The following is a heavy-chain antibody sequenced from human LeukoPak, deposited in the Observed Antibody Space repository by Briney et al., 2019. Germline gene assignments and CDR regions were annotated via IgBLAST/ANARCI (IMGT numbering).Heavy chain of an antibody. D-gene: IGHD6-6*01. CDR1: GFTFSSNY. V-gene: IGHV3-66*01. J-gene: IGHJ4*02. CDR2: IYSGGSI. CDR3: AREGSSPYFDY. Sequence: GGSLRLSCAASGFTFSSNYMSWVRQAPGKGLEWVSVIYSGGSIYYADSVKGRFTISRDNSKNTLYLQMNSLRAEDTAVYYCAREGSSPYFDYWGQGTLVTVSS.